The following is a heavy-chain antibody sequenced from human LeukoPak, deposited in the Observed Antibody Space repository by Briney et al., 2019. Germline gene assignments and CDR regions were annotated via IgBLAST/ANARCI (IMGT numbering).Heavy chain of an antibody. CDR2: INHSGST. CDR3: ARGGSCSSTSCYAILGFDP. D-gene: IGHD2-2*01. J-gene: IGHJ5*02. CDR1: GGSFSGYY. V-gene: IGHV4-34*01. Sequence: SETLSLTCAVYGGSFSGYYWSWIRQPPGKGLEWIGEINHSGSTNYNPSLESRVTISVDTSKNQFSLKLRSVTAADTAVYYCARGGSCSSTSCYAILGFDPWGQGTLVTVSS.